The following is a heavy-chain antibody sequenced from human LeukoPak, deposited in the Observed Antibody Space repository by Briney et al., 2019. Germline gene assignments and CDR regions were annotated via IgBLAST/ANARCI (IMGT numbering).Heavy chain of an antibody. V-gene: IGHV6-1*01. CDR1: GDSVSSNSAA. Sequence: SQTLSLTCAISGDSVSSNSAAWNWIRQSTSRGLEWLGRTYYRSKWYFDYAVSVKSRITINPDTSKNQFSLQLNSVTPEDTAVYYCARVVYCSGGSCYSVAFDIWGQGTMVTVSS. CDR2: TYYRSKWYF. D-gene: IGHD2-15*01. CDR3: ARVVYCSGGSCYSVAFDI. J-gene: IGHJ3*02.